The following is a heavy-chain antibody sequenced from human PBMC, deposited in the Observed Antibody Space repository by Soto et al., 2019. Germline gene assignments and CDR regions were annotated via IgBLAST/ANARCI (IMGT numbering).Heavy chain of an antibody. Sequence: GGSLRLSCAASGFTFSNAWMNWVRQAPGKGLEWVGRIKRKTDGGTTDYAAPVKGRFTISREDSKNTLYLQMNSLKTEDTAVYYCTTSYYDILTVGGYFDYWGQGTLVTVSS. V-gene: IGHV3-15*07. J-gene: IGHJ4*02. CDR2: IKRKTDGGTT. CDR1: GFTFSNAW. D-gene: IGHD3-9*01. CDR3: TTSYYDILTVGGYFDY.